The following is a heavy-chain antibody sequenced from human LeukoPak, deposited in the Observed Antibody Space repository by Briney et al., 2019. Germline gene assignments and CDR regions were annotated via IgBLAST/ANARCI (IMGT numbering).Heavy chain of an antibody. Sequence: ASVEVSCKASGYTFTDYYMHWVRQAPGQGLEWMGWINPNSGGTKYAQNFQGRVTMTRDTSISTAYMELSRLRSDDTAVYYCANLRPFGCWGQGTLVTVSS. J-gene: IGHJ4*02. V-gene: IGHV1-2*02. CDR3: ANLRPFGC. D-gene: IGHD6-6*01. CDR1: GYTFTDYY. CDR2: INPNSGGT.